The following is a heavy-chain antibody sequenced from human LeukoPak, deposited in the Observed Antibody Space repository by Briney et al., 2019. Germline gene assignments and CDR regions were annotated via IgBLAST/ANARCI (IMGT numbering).Heavy chain of an antibody. CDR3: AREKNDFWSGYYCDY. CDR1: GFTFSSYS. V-gene: IGHV3-74*01. J-gene: IGHJ4*02. Sequence: GGSLRLSCAASGFTFSSYSMNWVRQAPGKGLEWVSRINTDGSSISYADSVKGRFTISRDNAKNTLYLQMTSLRAEDTAVYYCAREKNDFWSGYYCDYWGQGTLVTVSS. D-gene: IGHD3-3*01. CDR2: INTDGSSI.